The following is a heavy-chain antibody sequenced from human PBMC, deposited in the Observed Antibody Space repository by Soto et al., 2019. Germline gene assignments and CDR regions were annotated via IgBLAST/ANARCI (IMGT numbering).Heavy chain of an antibody. J-gene: IGHJ4*02. CDR3: AREFAMKTLVNSGSLHFDY. Sequence: ASVKVSCKASGYTFTAYYMHWVRQAPGQGLEWMGWVNPGNGTTSFAQKFQGRVTMTRDTSVNTVYMQLSRLKSGDTAVYYCAREFAMKTLVNSGSLHFDYWGAGTLVTVSS. V-gene: IGHV1-2*02. CDR2: VNPGNGTT. D-gene: IGHD1-26*01. CDR1: GYTFTAYY.